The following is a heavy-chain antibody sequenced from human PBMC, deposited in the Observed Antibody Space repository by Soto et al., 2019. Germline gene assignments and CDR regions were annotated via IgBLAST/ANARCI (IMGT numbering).Heavy chain of an antibody. J-gene: IGHJ6*02. CDR1: GFSVSSNY. V-gene: IGHV3-66*01. CDR2: LYSGGST. CDR3: ARDFMVTTGDYGLDV. D-gene: IGHD1-1*01. Sequence: EEQLVESGGGLVQPGGSRRLSCEASGFSVSSNYMTWVRPAPGKGMEWVSVLYSGGSTYYADSVQGRFTVSRDKSKTSLVLQMNSRRADDTAVYFCARDFMVTTGDYGLDVWGPGTTVIGSS.